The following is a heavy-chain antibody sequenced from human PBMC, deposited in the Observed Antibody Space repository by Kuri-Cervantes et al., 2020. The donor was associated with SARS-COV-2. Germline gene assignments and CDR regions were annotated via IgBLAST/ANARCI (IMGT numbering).Heavy chain of an antibody. V-gene: IGHV4-39*01. D-gene: IGHD3-3*01. CDR3: ARQMMSSITIFGMVITRNWFDP. CDR1: GGSISSSSYY. CDR2: IYYSGST. J-gene: IGHJ5*02. Sequence: ESLKISCTVSGGSISSSSYYWGWIRQHPGKGLDWIGSIYYSGSTYYNPSLKSRVTISVDTSKNQFSLKLSSVNAADTSVYYCARQMMSSITIFGMVITRNWFDPWGQGTLVTVSS.